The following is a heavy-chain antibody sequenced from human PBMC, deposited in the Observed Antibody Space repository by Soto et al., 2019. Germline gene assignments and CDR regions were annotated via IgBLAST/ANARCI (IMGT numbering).Heavy chain of an antibody. CDR1: GFTFSTYG. D-gene: IGHD1-1*01. Sequence: QVQLVESGGGVVQPGRSLRLSCAASGFTFSTYGMHWVRQAPGKGLEWVAVISYDGNNKYYADSVKGRFTISRDNSKNLPYVYVSAVRDNETTMYYCENTVYSWSAGCFEYWGQGTLVTVSS. J-gene: IGHJ4*02. CDR2: ISYDGNNK. V-gene: IGHV3-30*18. CDR3: ENTVYSWSAGCFEY.